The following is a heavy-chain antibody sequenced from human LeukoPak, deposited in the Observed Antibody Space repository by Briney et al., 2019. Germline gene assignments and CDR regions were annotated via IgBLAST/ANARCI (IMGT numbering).Heavy chain of an antibody. CDR3: ARGKYYFDSSGYYSDY. D-gene: IGHD3-22*01. J-gene: IGHJ4*02. CDR2: INSNSGYI. V-gene: IGHV3-21*01. Sequence: GGSLRLSCAASGFTFSTYSMNWVRQAPGKGLEWVSSINSNSGYIYYADSLKGRFTISRDNSKNSLYLQMNSVRAEDTAAYYCARGKYYFDSSGYYSDYWGQGTLVAVSS. CDR1: GFTFSTYS.